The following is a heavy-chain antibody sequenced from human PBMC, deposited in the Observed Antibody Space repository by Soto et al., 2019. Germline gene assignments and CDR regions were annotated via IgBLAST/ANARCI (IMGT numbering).Heavy chain of an antibody. Sequence: QITLKESGPTLVKPTQTLTLTCTFSGFSLTNWRVGVGWFRQPQGKALEWLALGYGSDDKLYSPSLKNKLTISKDASRWQVVLIMTDMEPVDTGTYFCACSLGIASRLAFDIWGQGSRFTASS. CDR3: ACSLGIASRLAFDI. CDR1: GFSLTNWRVG. J-gene: IGHJ3*02. CDR2: GYGSDDK. V-gene: IGHV2-5*01. D-gene: IGHD6-13*01.